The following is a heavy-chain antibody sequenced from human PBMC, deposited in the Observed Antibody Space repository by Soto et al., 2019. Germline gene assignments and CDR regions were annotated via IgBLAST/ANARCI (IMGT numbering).Heavy chain of an antibody. V-gene: IGHV3-21*06. CDR2: ISSTTNYI. CDR3: ARESEDLTSNFDY. Sequence: GWSLRLACASSVFTFTRYSMNWVRQAPGKGLEWVSSISSTTNYIYYGDSMKGRFTISRDNAKNSLYLEMNSLRAEDTAVYYCARESEDLTSNFDYWGQGTLVTVSS. CDR1: VFTFTRYS. J-gene: IGHJ4*02.